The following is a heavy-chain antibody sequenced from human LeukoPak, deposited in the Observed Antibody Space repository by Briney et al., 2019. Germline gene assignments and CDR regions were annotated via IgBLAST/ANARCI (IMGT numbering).Heavy chain of an antibody. D-gene: IGHD2-2*02. Sequence: GGSLRLSCAASGFTFSSYAMSWVRQAPGKGLEWVSAISGSGGSTYYADSVKGRFTISRDNSKNTLYLQMNSLRGEDTAVYYRAKDGGDCSRTSCYTGEYYYYYMDVWGKGTTVTVSS. CDR1: GFTFSSYA. CDR3: AKDGGDCSRTSCYTGEYYYYYMDV. V-gene: IGHV3-23*01. CDR2: ISGSGGST. J-gene: IGHJ6*03.